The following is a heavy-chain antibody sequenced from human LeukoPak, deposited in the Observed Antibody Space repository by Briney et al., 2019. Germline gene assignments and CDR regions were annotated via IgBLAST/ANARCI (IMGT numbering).Heavy chain of an antibody. J-gene: IGHJ1*01. Sequence: SETLSLTCAVSGGSISSGGYSWSWIRQPPGKGLEWIGYIYHSGSTYYNPSLKSRVTISVDRSKNQFSLELSSVTAADTAVYYCAARIQLWSAEYFQHWGQGTLVTVSS. CDR2: IYHSGST. CDR1: GGSISSGGYS. CDR3: AARIQLWSAEYFQH. V-gene: IGHV4-30-2*01. D-gene: IGHD5-18*01.